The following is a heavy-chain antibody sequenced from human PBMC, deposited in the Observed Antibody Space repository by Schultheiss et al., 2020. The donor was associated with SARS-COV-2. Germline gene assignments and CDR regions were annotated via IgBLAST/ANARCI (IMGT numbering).Heavy chain of an antibody. CDR1: GFTLSTYW. CDR3: ARDHCGMDV. J-gene: IGHJ6*02. CDR2: IVPDGSST. Sequence: GGSLRLSCEASGFTLSTYWMHWVRQAPGKGLVWVSRIVPDGSSTTYADSVKGRFTISRDNAKNSLYLQMNSLRAEDTAVYYCARDHCGMDVWGQGTTVTVSS. V-gene: IGHV3-74*01.